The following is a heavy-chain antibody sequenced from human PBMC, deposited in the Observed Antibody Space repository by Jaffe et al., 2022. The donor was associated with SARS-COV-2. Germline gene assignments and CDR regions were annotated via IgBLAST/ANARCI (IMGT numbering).Heavy chain of an antibody. CDR1: GFSLSTGGVG. CDR2: IYWDDDK. J-gene: IGHJ3*02. D-gene: IGHD3-10*01. CDR3: AHTRRGFGAFDI. Sequence: QITLKESGPTLVRPTQTLTLTCTFSGFSLSTGGVGMGWVRQPPGKALEWLALIYWDDDKRYSPSLMGRLTITKGTSKNQVVLRMTNMDPVDTATYYCAHTRRGFGAFDIWGQGTMVTVSS. V-gene: IGHV2-5*02.